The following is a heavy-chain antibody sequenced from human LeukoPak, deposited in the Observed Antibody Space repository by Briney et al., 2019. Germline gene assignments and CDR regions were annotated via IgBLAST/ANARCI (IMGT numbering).Heavy chain of an antibody. CDR2: ISYDGSNK. CDR1: GFTSSSYG. J-gene: IGHJ1*01. D-gene: IGHD2-8*01. Sequence: GESLRLSCAASGFTSSSYGMHWVRQAPGKGLEWVAVISYDGSNKYYADSVKGRFTISRDNSKNTLYLQMNSLRAEDTAVYYCAKKMGEYFHHWGQGTLVTVFS. V-gene: IGHV3-30*18. CDR3: AKKMGEYFHH.